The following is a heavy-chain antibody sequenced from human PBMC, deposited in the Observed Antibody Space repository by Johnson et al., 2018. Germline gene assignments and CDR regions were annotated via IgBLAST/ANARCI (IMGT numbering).Heavy chain of an antibody. D-gene: IGHD7-27*01. J-gene: IGHJ6*02. CDR2: IKEDGREK. Sequence: VQLVESGGGLVQPGGSLRLSCAASGFTFSSYAMRWVRQAPGKGLEWVANIKEDGREKYYAASVKGRFPISRDNSKNTLYLQMNRLRAEDTAVYYCASEMGIRRANYYNYGMDVWGQGTTVTVSS. CDR1: GFTFSSYA. V-gene: IGHV3-7*01. CDR3: ASEMGIRRANYYNYGMDV.